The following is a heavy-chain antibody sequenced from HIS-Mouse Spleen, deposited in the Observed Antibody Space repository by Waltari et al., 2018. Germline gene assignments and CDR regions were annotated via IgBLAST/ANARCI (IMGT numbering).Heavy chain of an antibody. D-gene: IGHD6-13*01. CDR3: AREIPYSSSWYDWYFDL. Sequence: QLQLQESGPGLVKPSETLSLTCTVSGGSISSSSYYWGWIRQPPGKGLGWIGSCYYSGSTYDNPSLKSRGTISVDTSKNQFSLKLSSVTAADTAVYYCAREIPYSSSWYDWYFDLWGRGTLVTVSS. V-gene: IGHV4-39*07. CDR1: GGSISSSSYY. CDR2: CYYSGST. J-gene: IGHJ2*01.